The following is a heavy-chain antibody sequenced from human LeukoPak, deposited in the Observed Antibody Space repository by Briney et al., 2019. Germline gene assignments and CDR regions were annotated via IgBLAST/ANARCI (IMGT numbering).Heavy chain of an antibody. D-gene: IGHD3-16*02. CDR3: ARRTFGGVIAY. J-gene: IGHJ4*02. CDR1: GGSISSYY. Sequence: PSETLSLTCTVSGGSISSYYWSWIRQPPGKGLEWIGYIYYSGSTNYNPSLESRVTLSVDTSKNQFSLRLSSVTAADTAVYYCARRTFGGVIAYWGQGTLVTVSS. CDR2: IYYSGST. V-gene: IGHV4-59*12.